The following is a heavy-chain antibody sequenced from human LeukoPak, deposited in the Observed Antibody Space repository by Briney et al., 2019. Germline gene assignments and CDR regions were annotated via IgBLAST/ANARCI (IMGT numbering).Heavy chain of an antibody. CDR1: GGSISTSTYY. Sequence: SETLSLTCTVSGGSISTSTYYWGWIRQPPGKGLEWIGSIYHSGSTYYNPSLKSRVTISVDTSKNQFSLKLSSVTAADTAVYYCARGDLYSSSWYNWGQGTLVTVSS. V-gene: IGHV4-39*07. CDR3: ARGDLYSSSWYN. D-gene: IGHD6-13*01. CDR2: IYHSGST. J-gene: IGHJ4*02.